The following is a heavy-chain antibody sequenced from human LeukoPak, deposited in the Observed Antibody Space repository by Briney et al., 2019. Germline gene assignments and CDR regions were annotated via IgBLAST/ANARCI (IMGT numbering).Heavy chain of an antibody. J-gene: IGHJ4*02. Sequence: ASVKVSCKTSGGTFNNSAISWVRQAPGQGLEWLGGIMPLFGTANYAQKFQGRATIITDESTSTAYMELSSLRSEDTAMYFCAREDHTNGWYSFDSWGQGTLVTVSS. V-gene: IGHV1-69*05. CDR3: AREDHTNGWYSFDS. CDR2: IMPLFGTA. D-gene: IGHD6-19*01. CDR1: GGTFNNSA.